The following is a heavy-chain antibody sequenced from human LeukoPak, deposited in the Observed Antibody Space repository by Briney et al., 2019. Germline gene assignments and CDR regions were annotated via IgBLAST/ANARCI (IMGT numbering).Heavy chain of an antibody. D-gene: IGHD3-9*01. CDR3: ATLQDYDILTGLYGMDV. Sequence: SETLSLTCTVSGGSMSRYYWSWIRQPPGKGLEWIGYMYYSGSTNYNPSLKSRVTISVDTSQNQFSLKLSSVTAADTAVYYCATLQDYDILTGLYGMDVWGQGTTVTVSS. CDR1: GGSMSRYY. V-gene: IGHV4-59*12. CDR2: MYYSGST. J-gene: IGHJ6*02.